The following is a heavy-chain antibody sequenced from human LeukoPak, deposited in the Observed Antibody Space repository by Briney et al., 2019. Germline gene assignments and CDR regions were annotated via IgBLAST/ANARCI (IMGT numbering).Heavy chain of an antibody. V-gene: IGHV1-18*01. CDR1: GYTFTSYG. D-gene: IGHD2-2*02. CDR2: ISAYNGNT. CDR3: ARGHIVVVPAALPP. Sequence: GASVKVSCKASGYTFTSYGISWVRQAPGQGLEWMGWISAYNGNTNYAQKPQGRVTMTTDTSTSTAYMELRSLRSDDTAVYYCARGHIVVVPAALPPWGQGTLVTVSS. J-gene: IGHJ5*02.